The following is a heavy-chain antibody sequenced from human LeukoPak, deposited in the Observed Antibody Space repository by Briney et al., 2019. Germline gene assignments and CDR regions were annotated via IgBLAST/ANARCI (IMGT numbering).Heavy chain of an antibody. CDR3: ARGALETGTTLYYYYYMDV. J-gene: IGHJ6*03. CDR1: GYTFTGYY. Sequence: ASVKVSCKASGYTFTGYYIHWVRQAPGQGLEWMGWILPNSGGTNYAQKFQGRVTMTRDTSISTAYMELSRLRSDDTAVYYCARGALETGTTLYYYYYMDVWGKGTTVTVSS. CDR2: ILPNSGGT. V-gene: IGHV1-2*02. D-gene: IGHD1-7*01.